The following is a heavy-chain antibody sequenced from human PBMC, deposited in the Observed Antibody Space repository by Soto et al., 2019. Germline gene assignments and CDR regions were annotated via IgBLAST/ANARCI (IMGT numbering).Heavy chain of an antibody. Sequence: KPSETLSLTCSVSGGSISGSYWSWIRQSPGKGLEWLGYVYYTGSTNYSPSLRSRVSISVDTSKNEFSLRLSSVTAADTAVYFCARSVAVPGAHIDYWGLGTQVTVSS. CDR2: VYYTGST. D-gene: IGHD6-19*01. J-gene: IGHJ4*02. V-gene: IGHV4-59*01. CDR1: GGSISGSY. CDR3: ARSVAVPGAHIDY.